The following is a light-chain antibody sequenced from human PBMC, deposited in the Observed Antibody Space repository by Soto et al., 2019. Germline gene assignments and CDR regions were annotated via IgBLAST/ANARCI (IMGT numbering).Light chain of an antibody. CDR2: GAS. Sequence: DIEVTQTTSSLSASVGDRVTIPCQASQDVNSNLTWYQQKSGKAPRLLIHGASDLATGIPSRFSGSGSGTEFTLTIDSLQSEDIATYYCQHYDNLPRTFGGGTKVAIK. J-gene: IGKJ4*01. CDR1: QDVNSN. CDR3: QHYDNLPRT. V-gene: IGKV1-33*01.